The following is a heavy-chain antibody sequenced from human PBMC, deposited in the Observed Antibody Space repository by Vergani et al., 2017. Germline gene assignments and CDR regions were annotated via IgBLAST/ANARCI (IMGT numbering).Heavy chain of an antibody. CDR1: GGSISNNNHH. CDR2: VYYGGKS. D-gene: IGHD3-22*01. Sequence: QLQLQEAGPGLVKPSETLSLTCSVSGGSISNNNHHWGWIRQAPGTGLEWIGTVYYGGKSYYNPSLKSRVTISVDSSKSQFSLTVRSVTAADTAISSCGRHSGSAYFYWWFDPWSRGTLVTVSS. V-gene: IGHV4-39*01. CDR3: GRHSGSAYFYWWFDP. J-gene: IGHJ5*02.